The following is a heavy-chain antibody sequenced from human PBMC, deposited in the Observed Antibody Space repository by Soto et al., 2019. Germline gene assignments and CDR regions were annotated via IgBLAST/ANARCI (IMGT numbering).Heavy chain of an antibody. CDR1: GGSFSGYY. J-gene: IGHJ4*02. V-gene: IGHV4-34*01. Sequence: QVQLQQWGAGLLKPSETLSLTCAVSGGSFSGYYWSWIRQPPGKGLEWIGEINHSGSTNYNPSLKSRVTLSLDTSKNQFALKLSSVTAADTAVYYCATYSSSRGLVYWGQGTLVTVSS. CDR3: ATYSSSRGLVY. CDR2: INHSGST. D-gene: IGHD6-6*01.